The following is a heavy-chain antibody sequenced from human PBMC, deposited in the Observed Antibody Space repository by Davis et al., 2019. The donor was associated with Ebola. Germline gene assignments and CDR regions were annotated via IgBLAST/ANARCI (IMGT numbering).Heavy chain of an antibody. CDR1: GYGFTNYW. Sequence: GESLKISCKNSGYGFTNYWIGWVRQMPGKGLEWMGMIYPGGSNTIYSPSFQGQVTISADKSISTAYLQWSSLKASDTAMYYCARRAAVGTNYYYYYMDVWGKGTPVTVSS. D-gene: IGHD6-13*01. CDR2: IYPGGSNT. CDR3: ARRAAVGTNYYYYYMDV. J-gene: IGHJ6*03. V-gene: IGHV5-51*01.